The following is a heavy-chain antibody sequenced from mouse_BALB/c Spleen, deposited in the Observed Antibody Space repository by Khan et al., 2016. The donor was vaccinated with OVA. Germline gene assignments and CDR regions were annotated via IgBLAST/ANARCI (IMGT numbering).Heavy chain of an antibody. CDR3: ARKDYYDYDPFPY. D-gene: IGHD2-4*01. V-gene: IGHV3-2*02. CDR2: ISYSGNT. CDR1: GYSITSEFA. Sequence: EVQLQESGPGLVKPSQSLSLTCTVTGYSITSEFAWNWIRQFPGNKLEWMGYISYSGNTSSTPSLKSLISITRATSRNQFFLQLNSVTTEDTATYYCARKDYYDYDPFPYWGQGTLVTVSA. J-gene: IGHJ3*01.